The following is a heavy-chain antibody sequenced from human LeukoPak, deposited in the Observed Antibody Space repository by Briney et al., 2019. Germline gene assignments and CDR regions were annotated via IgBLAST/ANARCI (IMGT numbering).Heavy chain of an antibody. CDR3: PRFGELFNYYMDV. CDR1: GFTFGDYA. D-gene: IGHD3-10*01. V-gene: IGHV3-49*04. J-gene: IGHJ6*03. CDR2: IRSKAYGGTT. Sequence: TGGSLRLSFTVSGFTFGDYAMSWVRQAPGKGVGRVGFIRSKAYGGTTEYAASVKGRFTISRDDSKSIAYLQMNSLKTEDTAVYYCPRFGELFNYYMDVWGKGTTVTISS.